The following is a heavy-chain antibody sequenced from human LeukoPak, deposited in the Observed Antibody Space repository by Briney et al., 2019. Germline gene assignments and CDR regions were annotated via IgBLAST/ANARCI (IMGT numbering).Heavy chain of an antibody. CDR2: INPIGGST. V-gene: IGHV1-46*01. CDR1: GYTFTSYY. D-gene: IGHD1-26*01. CDR3: ARENVGATTLGYFDL. J-gene: IGHJ2*01. Sequence: ASVKVSCKASGYTFTSYYMHWVRQAPGQGLEWMGIINPIGGSTSYAQKFQGRVTMTRDTSTSTVYMELSSLRSEDTAVYYCARENVGATTLGYFDLWGRGTLVTVSS.